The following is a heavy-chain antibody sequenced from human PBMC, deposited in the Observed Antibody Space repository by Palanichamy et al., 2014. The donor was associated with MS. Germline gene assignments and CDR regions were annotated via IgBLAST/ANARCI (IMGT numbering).Heavy chain of an antibody. J-gene: IGHJ6*02. CDR1: GFTFSSYE. V-gene: IGHV3-48*03. CDR2: ISSSGSTI. D-gene: IGHD3-3*01. Sequence: EVQLVESGGGSVQPGGSLRLSCAASGFTFSSYEMNWVRQAPGKGLEWVSYISSSGSTIYYADSVKGRFTISRDNAKNSLYLQMNSLRAEDTAVYYCARDRETTIFGVVSRDYGMDVWGQGTTVTVSS. CDR3: ARDRETTIFGVVSRDYGMDV.